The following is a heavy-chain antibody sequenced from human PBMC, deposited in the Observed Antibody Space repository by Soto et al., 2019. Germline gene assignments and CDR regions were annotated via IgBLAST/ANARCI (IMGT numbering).Heavy chain of an antibody. CDR1: GFTFSNYG. V-gene: IGHV3-33*01. Sequence: QVQLVESGGGVVQPGRSLSLSCVGSGFTFSNYGMHWVRQPPGKGPEWVAVIWYDGSNKDYADSVKGRFTISRDNSRNTLYLQMNSLRAEDTAVYYCASALETGDYWGQGTLVTVSS. J-gene: IGHJ4*02. CDR2: IWYDGSNK. CDR3: ASALETGDY. D-gene: IGHD3-10*01.